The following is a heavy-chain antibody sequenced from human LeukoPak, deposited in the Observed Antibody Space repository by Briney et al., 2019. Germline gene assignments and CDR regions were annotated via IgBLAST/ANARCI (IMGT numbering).Heavy chain of an antibody. Sequence: GGSLRLSCAASGFTFDDYAMSWVRQAPGKGLEWVSGITGSLNTYYLDSVKGRFTVSRDNSNNTLYLQMNSLSAEDTAVYYCAKETGDNDAFDLWGQGTMVTVSS. D-gene: IGHD3-10*01. V-gene: IGHV3-23*01. J-gene: IGHJ3*01. CDR3: AKETGDNDAFDL. CDR1: GFTFDDYA. CDR2: ITGSLNT.